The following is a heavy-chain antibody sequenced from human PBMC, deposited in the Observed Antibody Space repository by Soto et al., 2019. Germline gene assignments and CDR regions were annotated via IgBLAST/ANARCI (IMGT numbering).Heavy chain of an antibody. J-gene: IGHJ6*02. V-gene: IGHV5-51*01. CDR1: GYSFTSYW. CDR3: ERCKRVPGVMIYGMDV. CDR2: IYPGDSDT. Sequence: PGESLKISCKGSGYSFTSYWIGWVRQMPGKGLEWMGIIYPGDSDTRYSPSFQGQVTISADKSISTAYLQWSSLKASDTAMYYCERCKRVPGVMIYGMDVWGQGTTVTVSS. D-gene: IGHD3-16*01.